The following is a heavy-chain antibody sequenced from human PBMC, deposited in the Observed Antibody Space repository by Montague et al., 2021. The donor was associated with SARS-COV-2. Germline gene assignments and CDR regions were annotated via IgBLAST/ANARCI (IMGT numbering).Heavy chain of an antibody. J-gene: IGHJ6*02. CDR3: ARGRAVTTFYYYYGMDV. V-gene: IGHV4-34*01. Sequence: SETLSLTCAVYGGSFSGYSWNWIRQPPGKGLEWIGEINHSGSTNYNPSLQSRVTISVDTSKNQFPLKLSSVTAADTAVYYCARGRAVTTFYYYYGMDVWGQGTTVTVSS. CDR1: GGSFSGYS. CDR2: INHSGST. D-gene: IGHD4-17*01.